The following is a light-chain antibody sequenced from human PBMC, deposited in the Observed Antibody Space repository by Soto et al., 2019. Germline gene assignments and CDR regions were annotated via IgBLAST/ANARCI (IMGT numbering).Light chain of an antibody. J-gene: IGKJ1*01. Sequence: EIVLTQSPGTLSLSPGERATLSCRASRSVSSSYLAWYQQKPGQAPRLLIYGASSRATGIPDRFSGSGSGKDFTLIISRLEPEDFAVYYCQQYGSWTFGQGTKVDIK. CDR3: QQYGSWT. CDR1: RSVSSSY. V-gene: IGKV3-20*01. CDR2: GAS.